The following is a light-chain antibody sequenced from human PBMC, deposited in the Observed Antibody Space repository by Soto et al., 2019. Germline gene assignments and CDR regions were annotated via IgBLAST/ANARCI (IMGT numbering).Light chain of an antibody. V-gene: IGKV1-5*01. CDR3: QQYNTYSGT. Sequence: DVQMNLSLPTLSAYTKDRVTITCRASESISSWLAWFQQKPGKAPKLLIYDASSLESGVPQRFSGSGSGTEFTLTISSLQTDDFSTYYCQQYNTYSGTSGQGANVDIK. CDR1: ESISSW. CDR2: DAS. J-gene: IGKJ1*01.